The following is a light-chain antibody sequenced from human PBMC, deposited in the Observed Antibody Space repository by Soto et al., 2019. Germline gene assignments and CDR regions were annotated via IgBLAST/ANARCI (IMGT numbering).Light chain of an antibody. CDR2: SAS. CDR3: KQSITAPLT. J-gene: IGKJ4*01. CDR1: QSIDNY. Sequence: DIQMTQSPSSLSASVGDRVTITCRASQSIDNYLNWYQQKSGKAPQLLIYSASHLQSGVPSRFSGGGYGTDFILTISSLHPEDSEIYFCKQSITAPLTCGGGTRVEIK. V-gene: IGKV1-39*01.